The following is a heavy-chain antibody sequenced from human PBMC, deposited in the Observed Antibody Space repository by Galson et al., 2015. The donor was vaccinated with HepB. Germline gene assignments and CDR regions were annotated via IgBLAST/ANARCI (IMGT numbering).Heavy chain of an antibody. Sequence: SLRLSCAASGFTVSSNYMSWVRQAPGKGLEWVSSISSSSSFKFYAESVKGRFTISRDNAKNSLYLQMNSLRAEDTALYYCARDRMTMVRGVSLYGMDVWGQGTTVTVSS. V-gene: IGHV3-21*01. CDR3: ARDRMTMVRGVSLYGMDV. J-gene: IGHJ6*02. D-gene: IGHD3-10*01. CDR2: ISSSSSFK. CDR1: GFTVSSNY.